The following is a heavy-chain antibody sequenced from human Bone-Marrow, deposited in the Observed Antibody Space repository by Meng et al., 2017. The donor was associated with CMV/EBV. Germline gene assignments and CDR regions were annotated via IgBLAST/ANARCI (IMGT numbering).Heavy chain of an antibody. D-gene: IGHD1-1*01. Sequence: ASVKVSCKASGFTFTAHYMHWVRQAPGQGLEWMGWIKPDSGYTNYAQNFQGRVTMTSDTSISTVYMELSSLISDDTAVYYCERDHNWGPDYWGLGTLVTVSS. CDR1: GFTFTAHY. CDR2: IKPDSGYT. V-gene: IGHV1-2*02. J-gene: IGHJ4*02. CDR3: ERDHNWGPDY.